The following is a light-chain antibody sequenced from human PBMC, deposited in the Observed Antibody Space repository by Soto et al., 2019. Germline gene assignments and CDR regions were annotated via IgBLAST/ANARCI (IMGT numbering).Light chain of an antibody. CDR2: VAS. CDR3: QQLNRYPVT. J-gene: IGKJ5*01. CDR1: QSITNV. Sequence: DILLTQSPYFLSASVGDRVTITCRASQSITNVLAWYQQKPGKAPKLLIYVASTLQSGVRSRFSGSGSGTEFTLTIIRLQPEDFATYFCQQLNRYPVTFGPGTRLEMK. V-gene: IGKV1-9*01.